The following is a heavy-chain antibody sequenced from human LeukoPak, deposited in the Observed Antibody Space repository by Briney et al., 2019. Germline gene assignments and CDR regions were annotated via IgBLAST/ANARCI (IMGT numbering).Heavy chain of an antibody. CDR2: INPSDGAT. D-gene: IGHD3-3*01. Sequence: ASVTVSCKASGYTFTMYYIHWVRQAPGQGLEWMGMINPSDGATTYAQRFQGRVTMTRDMSTTTVYMDLRSLRTEDTAVYFCAREQRGALRGSLEGLFASYYTYYYMDVWGRGTTVTVSS. CDR3: AREQRGALRGSLEGLFASYYTYYYMDV. CDR1: GYTFTMYY. J-gene: IGHJ6*03. V-gene: IGHV1-46*01.